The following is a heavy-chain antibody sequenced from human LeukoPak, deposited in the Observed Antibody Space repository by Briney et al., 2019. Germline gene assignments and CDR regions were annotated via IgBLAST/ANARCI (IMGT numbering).Heavy chain of an antibody. V-gene: IGHV4-59*01. CDR1: GGSISSYY. CDR3: ARVAVGATDY. Sequence: SETLSLTCTVSGGSISSYYWSWIRQPPGKGLEWIGYIYYSGSTNYNPSLKSRVTISVDTSKNQFSLKLSSVTAADTAVYYCARVAVGATDYWGQGTLVTVSS. CDR2: IYYSGST. J-gene: IGHJ4*02. D-gene: IGHD1-26*01.